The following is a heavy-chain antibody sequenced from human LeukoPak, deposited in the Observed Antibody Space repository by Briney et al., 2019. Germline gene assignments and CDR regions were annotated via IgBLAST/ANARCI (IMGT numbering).Heavy chain of an antibody. D-gene: IGHD3-10*01. CDR1: GDSVSSNSAA. J-gene: IGHJ3*02. CDR3: ARDHPTYYYGSGYQGYAFDI. Sequence: SQTLSLTCAISGDSVSSNSAAWNWIRQSPSRGLEWLGRTYYRSKWYNDYAVSVKSRITINPDTSKNQFSLQLNSVTPEDTAVYYCARDHPTYYYGSGYQGYAFDIWGQGTMVTVSS. V-gene: IGHV6-1*01. CDR2: TYYRSKWYN.